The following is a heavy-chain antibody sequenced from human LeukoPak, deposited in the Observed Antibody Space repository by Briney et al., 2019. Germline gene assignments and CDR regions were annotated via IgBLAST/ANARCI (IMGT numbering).Heavy chain of an antibody. CDR3: ARDLQYERFGELRAYYYYMDV. Sequence: ASVKVSCKASGYTFTSYGISWVRQAPGQGLEWMGWISAYNGNTNYAQKLQGRVTMTTDTSTCTAYMELRSLRSDDTAVYYCARDLQYERFGELRAYYYYMDVWGKGTTVTVSS. CDR2: ISAYNGNT. D-gene: IGHD3-10*01. J-gene: IGHJ6*03. CDR1: GYTFTSYG. V-gene: IGHV1-18*01.